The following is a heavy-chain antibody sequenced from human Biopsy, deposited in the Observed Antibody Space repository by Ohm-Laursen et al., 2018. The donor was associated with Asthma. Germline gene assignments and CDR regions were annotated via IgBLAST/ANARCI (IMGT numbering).Heavy chain of an antibody. Sequence: ASSVKVSCKTSGYTFNSAGITWVRQAPGQGPEWMGWISVYNGNTKVAQKLQDRATMITDTSTSTAYMELRSLRSDDTAVYFCARAVDYSHYYGIDVWGQGATVTVS. CDR3: ARAVDYSHYYGIDV. J-gene: IGHJ6*02. CDR2: ISVYNGNT. CDR1: GYTFNSAG. D-gene: IGHD3-10*01. V-gene: IGHV1-18*01.